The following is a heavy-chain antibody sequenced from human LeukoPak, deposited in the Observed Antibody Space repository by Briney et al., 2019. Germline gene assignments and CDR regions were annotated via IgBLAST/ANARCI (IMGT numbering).Heavy chain of an antibody. D-gene: IGHD2-15*01. CDR3: ARGGYCSGGSCYYYYYYMDV. CDR2: IYYSGST. J-gene: IGHJ6*03. Sequence: SETLSLTCTFYGGSISSYYWSWIRQPPGKGLEWIGYIYYSGSTNSNPSLKSRVTISVDTFKNQFSLKLSSVTASDMAVDYGARGGYCSGGSCYYYYYYMDVWGKGTTVTV. CDR1: GGSISSYY. V-gene: IGHV4-59*01.